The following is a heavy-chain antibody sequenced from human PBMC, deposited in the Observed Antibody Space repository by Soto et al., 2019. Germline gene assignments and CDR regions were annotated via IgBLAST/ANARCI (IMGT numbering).Heavy chain of an antibody. J-gene: IGHJ4*02. Sequence: QVQLVQSGAEVKKPGASVKVSCKASGYTFTSNGISWVRQAPGQGLEWMGWISANSGNTNYAETLQGRVTMTKETSTTTAYMELRSLRSDDTAVYYCARDRNHGLDNWGQGTLVTVSS. D-gene: IGHD1-1*01. CDR2: ISANSGNT. V-gene: IGHV1-18*01. CDR3: ARDRNHGLDN. CDR1: GYTFTSNG.